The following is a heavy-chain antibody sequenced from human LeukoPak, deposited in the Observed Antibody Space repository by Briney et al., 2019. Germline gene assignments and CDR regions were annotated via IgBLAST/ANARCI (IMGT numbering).Heavy chain of an antibody. D-gene: IGHD3-10*01. V-gene: IGHV4-39*01. CDR1: GGSISSSSYY. Sequence: PSETLSLTCTVFGGSISSSSYYWGWIRQPPGKGLEWIGSIYYSGSTYYNPSLKSRVTISVDTSKNQFSLKLSSVTAADTAVYYCARHLLWFGELLWYFDLWGRGTLVTVSS. CDR3: ARHLLWFGELLWYFDL. CDR2: IYYSGST. J-gene: IGHJ2*01.